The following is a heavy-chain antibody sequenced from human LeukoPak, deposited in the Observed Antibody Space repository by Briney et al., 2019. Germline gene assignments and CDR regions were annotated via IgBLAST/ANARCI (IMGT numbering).Heavy chain of an antibody. CDR2: IYYSGST. V-gene: IGHV4-59*01. Sequence: SETLSLTCTISGGSISSYYWSWIRQPPGKGLEWIGYIYYSGSTNYNPSLKSRVTISVDTSKNQFSLKLSSVTAADTAVYYCARAIFGVVEANWFDPWGQGTLVTVSS. CDR3: ARAIFGVVEANWFDP. J-gene: IGHJ5*02. D-gene: IGHD3-3*01. CDR1: GGSISSYY.